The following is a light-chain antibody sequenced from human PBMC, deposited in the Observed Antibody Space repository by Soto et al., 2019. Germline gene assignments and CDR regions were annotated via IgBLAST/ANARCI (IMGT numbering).Light chain of an antibody. CDR1: TSNIGADYD. J-gene: IGLJ2*01. V-gene: IGLV1-40*01. CDR3: QSYDSTLGVV. Sequence: QSALTQPPSVSGAPGQRVTISCTGSTSNIGADYDVYWYQQLPGTAPKLLIFDNNNRPSGVPDRFSGSKSGTSASLAITGLQAEDEADYYCQSYDSTLGVVFGGGTKLTVL. CDR2: DNN.